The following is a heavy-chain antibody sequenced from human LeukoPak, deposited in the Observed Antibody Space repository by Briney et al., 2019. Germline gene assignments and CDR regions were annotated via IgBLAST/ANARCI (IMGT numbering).Heavy chain of an antibody. CDR3: ARGTYCSSTSCYTAGWYYYYYMDV. D-gene: IGHD2-2*02. CDR2: ISGYNGNT. J-gene: IGHJ6*03. V-gene: IGHV1-18*01. CDR1: GYTFTSYG. Sequence: ASVKVSCKASGYTFTSYGISWVRQAPGQGLEWMGWISGYNGNTNYAQKLQGRVTMTTDTSTSTAYMELRSLRSDDTAVYYCARGTYCSSTSCYTAGWYYYYYMDVWGKGTTVTVSS.